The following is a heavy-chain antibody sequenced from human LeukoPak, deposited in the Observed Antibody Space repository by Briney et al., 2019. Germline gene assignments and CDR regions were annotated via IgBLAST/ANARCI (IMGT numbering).Heavy chain of an antibody. V-gene: IGHV1-46*01. CDR3: ARGDIVVVPAVIGWFAP. Sequence: GASVKVSCKASGYTFTSYYMHWVRQAPGQGLEWMGIINPSGGSTSYAQKFQGRVTMTRDTSTSTVYMELSSLRSEDMAVYYCARGDIVVVPAVIGWFAPGGRGTLVTVSS. CDR1: GYTFTSYY. D-gene: IGHD2-2*01. CDR2: INPSGGST. J-gene: IGHJ5*02.